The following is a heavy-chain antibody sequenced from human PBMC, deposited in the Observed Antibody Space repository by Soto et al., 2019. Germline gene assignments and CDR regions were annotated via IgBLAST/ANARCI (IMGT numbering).Heavy chain of an antibody. CDR1: GFSLSNARMG. D-gene: IGHD6-19*01. CDR2: IFSNDEK. V-gene: IGHV2-26*01. Sequence: QVTLKESGPVLVKPTETLTLTCTVSGFSLSNARMGVSWIRQPPGKALEWLAHIFSNDEKSYSTSLKSRLTISKDTSKSQVVLTMTNMDPVDTATYYCARIRSPYRSGWYGPNDYWGQGTLVTVSS. J-gene: IGHJ4*02. CDR3: ARIRSPYRSGWYGPNDY.